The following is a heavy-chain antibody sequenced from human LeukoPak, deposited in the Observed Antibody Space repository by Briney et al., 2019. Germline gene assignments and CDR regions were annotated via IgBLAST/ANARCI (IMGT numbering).Heavy chain of an antibody. CDR3: ARLDTAMVSYIDY. V-gene: IGHV5-51*01. CDR2: IYPGDSDT. Sequence: GESLKISCKGSGYNFASYWIAWVRQMPGKGLEWMGIIYPGDSDTRYSPSFQGQVTISADKSISTAYLQWSSLKASDTAMYYCARLDTAMVSYIDYWGQGTLVTVSS. J-gene: IGHJ4*02. CDR1: GYNFASYW. D-gene: IGHD5-18*01.